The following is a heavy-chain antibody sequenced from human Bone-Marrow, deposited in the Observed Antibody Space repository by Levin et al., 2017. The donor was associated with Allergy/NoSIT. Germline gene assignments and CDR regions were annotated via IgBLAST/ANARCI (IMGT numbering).Heavy chain of an antibody. CDR1: GFTFTSHG. CDR3: ARGTWLDDF. J-gene: IGHJ4*02. D-gene: IGHD3/OR15-3a*01. V-gene: IGHV3-23*01. CDR2: ISGDGTTT. Sequence: GGSLRLSCAASGFTFTSHGMAWVRQAPGKGLEWVSGISGDGTTTFHADSVKGRFTISRDNSKNTLSLQLNSLRDEDTAVYYCARGTWLDDFWGQGTLVTVSS.